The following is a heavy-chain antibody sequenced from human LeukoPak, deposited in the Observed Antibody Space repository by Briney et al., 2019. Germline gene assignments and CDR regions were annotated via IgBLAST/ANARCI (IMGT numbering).Heavy chain of an antibody. Sequence: PSQTLSLTCTVSGGSVRRGNYYWTWIRQPAGSGLEWIGRIYTSGTTDYNPSLKSRVTISVDTSKNQFSLKLSSVTAADTAVYYCARDRVGAADYWGQGTLVTVSS. CDR1: GGSVRRGNYY. D-gene: IGHD2-15*01. CDR3: ARDRVGAADY. V-gene: IGHV4-61*02. CDR2: IYTSGTT. J-gene: IGHJ4*02.